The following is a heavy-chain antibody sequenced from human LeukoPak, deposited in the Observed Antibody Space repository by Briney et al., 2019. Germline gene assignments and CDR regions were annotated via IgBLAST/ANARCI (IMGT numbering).Heavy chain of an antibody. CDR3: ARDRYSGYSSTYFDY. V-gene: IGHV1-3*01. J-gene: IGHJ4*02. D-gene: IGHD6-13*01. CDR1: GYTFTSYA. Sequence: GASVKVSCKASGYTFTSYAMHWERQAPGQRLEWMGWINAGNGNTKYSQKFQGRVTITRDTSASTAYMELSSLRSEDTAVYYCARDRYSGYSSTYFDYWGQGTLVTVSS. CDR2: INAGNGNT.